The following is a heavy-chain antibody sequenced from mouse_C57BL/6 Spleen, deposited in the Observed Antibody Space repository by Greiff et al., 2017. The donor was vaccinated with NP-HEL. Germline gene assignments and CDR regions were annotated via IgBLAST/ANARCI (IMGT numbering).Heavy chain of an antibody. J-gene: IGHJ3*01. CDR3: ARNANWGFAY. CDR2: IYPGDGDT. Sequence: QVQLKESGPELVKPGASVKISCKASGYAFSSSWMNWVKQRPGKGLEWIGRIYPGDGDTNYNGKFKGKATLTTDKSSSTAYMQLSSLTSEDSAVYFCARNANWGFAYWGQGTLVTVSA. D-gene: IGHD4-1*01. CDR1: GYAFSSSW. V-gene: IGHV1-82*01.